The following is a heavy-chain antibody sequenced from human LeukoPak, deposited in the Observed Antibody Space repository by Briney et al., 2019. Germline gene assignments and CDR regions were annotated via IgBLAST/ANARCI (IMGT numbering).Heavy chain of an antibody. CDR1: GGTFSSYA. V-gene: IGHV1-69*04. Sequence: ASVKVSCKASGGTFSSYAISWVRQAPGQGLEWMGRIIPILGIANYAQKFQGRVTITADKSTSTAYMELSSLRSEDTAVYYCARGRYGDYGEREAGFDPWGQGTLVTVSS. CDR2: IIPILGIA. D-gene: IGHD4-17*01. J-gene: IGHJ5*02. CDR3: ARGRYGDYGEREAGFDP.